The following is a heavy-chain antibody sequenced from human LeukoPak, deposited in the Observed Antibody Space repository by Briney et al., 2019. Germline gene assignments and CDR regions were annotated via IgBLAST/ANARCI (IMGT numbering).Heavy chain of an antibody. CDR1: GGSISSSSYY. CDR3: ARDLGYSSGWDAFDI. V-gene: IGHV4-39*07. D-gene: IGHD6-19*01. J-gene: IGHJ3*02. CDR2: IYYSGST. Sequence: SETLSLTCTVSGGSISSSSYYWGWIRQPPGKGLEWIGSIYYSGSTYYNPSLKSRVTISVDTSKNQFSLKLSSVTAADTAVYYCARDLGYSSGWDAFDIWGQGTMVTVSS.